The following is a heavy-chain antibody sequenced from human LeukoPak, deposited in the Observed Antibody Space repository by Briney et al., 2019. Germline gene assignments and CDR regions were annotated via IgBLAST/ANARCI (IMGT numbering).Heavy chain of an antibody. CDR2: LYSGSST. J-gene: IGHJ2*01. D-gene: IGHD3-3*02. Sequence: PGGSLRLSCAASGFSVSTNYMNWVRQAPGKGLEGVSILYSGSSTYYADSVESRFIVSRDSSKNTLSLQMNDLRAEDTAVYYCARVGDHFHWYLDLWGRGTLVTVSS. CDR1: GFSVSTNY. V-gene: IGHV3-53*01. CDR3: ARVGDHFHWYLDL.